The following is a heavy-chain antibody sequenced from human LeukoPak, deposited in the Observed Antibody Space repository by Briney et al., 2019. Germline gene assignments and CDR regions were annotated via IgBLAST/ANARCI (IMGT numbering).Heavy chain of an antibody. CDR1: GFSFSSYA. V-gene: IGHV3-21*01. Sequence: GGSLRLSCAASGFSFSSYAMNWVRQAPGKGLEWVSSISSSSSYIYYADSVKGRFTISRDNAKNSLYLQMNSLRAEDTAVYYCARDQDYLFDYWGQGTLVTVSS. J-gene: IGHJ4*02. CDR3: ARDQDYLFDY. CDR2: ISSSSSYI. D-gene: IGHD4-11*01.